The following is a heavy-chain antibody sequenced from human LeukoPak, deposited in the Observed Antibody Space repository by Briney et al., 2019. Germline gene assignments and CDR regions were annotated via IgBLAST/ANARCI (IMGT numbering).Heavy chain of an antibody. CDR2: INPNSGGT. V-gene: IGHV1-2*02. CDR1: GYTFTGYY. D-gene: IGHD3-10*01. J-gene: IGHJ4*02. CDR3: ARDARRAEGSYYKY. Sequence: ASVKVSCKASGYTFTGYYMHWVRQAPGQGLEWMGWINPNSGGTNYAQKFQGRVTMTRDTSISTAYMELSRLRSDDTAVYYCARDARRAEGSYYKYWGQGTLVTVSS.